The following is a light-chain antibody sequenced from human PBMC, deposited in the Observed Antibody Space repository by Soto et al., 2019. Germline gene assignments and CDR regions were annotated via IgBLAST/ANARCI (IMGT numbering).Light chain of an antibody. CDR1: QSVSSSY. CDR3: QQYARSPQT. CDR2: DAS. Sequence: EIVLTQSPATLSLSPGERATLSCGASQSVSSSYLAWYQQKPGLAPRLLMYDASSRATGIPDRFSGSGSGTDFTLTISRLEPEDFAVYYCQQYARSPQTFGQGTKVEIK. J-gene: IGKJ1*01. V-gene: IGKV3D-20*01.